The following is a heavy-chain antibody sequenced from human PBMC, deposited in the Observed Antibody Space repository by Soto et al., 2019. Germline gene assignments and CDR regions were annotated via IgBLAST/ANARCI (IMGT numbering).Heavy chain of an antibody. CDR3: ARVYSSSWHRFLAY. Sequence: SETLSLSCTVSGGSITSSNWWSWVRQPPGKGLEWVGEIYHSGSTKYNPSLKSRVIISVDKSNNQFSLKLSSVTAADTAVYYCARVYSSSWHRFLAYWGQGTLVTVSS. J-gene: IGHJ4*02. D-gene: IGHD6-13*01. CDR1: GGSITSSNW. V-gene: IGHV4-4*02. CDR2: IYHSGST.